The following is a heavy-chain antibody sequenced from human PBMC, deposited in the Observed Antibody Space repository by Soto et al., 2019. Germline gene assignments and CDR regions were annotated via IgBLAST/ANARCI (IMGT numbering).Heavy chain of an antibody. Sequence: SETLSLTGAAYGGSFSGYYWSWLRQPPGNGREWIGEINHSGSTNYNPSLKSRVTISVDTSKNQFSLKLSSVTAADTAVYYCARGRAARPRGYYYYYYGMDVWGQGTTVTVSS. CDR2: INHSGST. D-gene: IGHD6-6*01. CDR3: ARGRAARPRGYYYYYYGMDV. CDR1: GGSFSGYY. J-gene: IGHJ6*02. V-gene: IGHV4-34*01.